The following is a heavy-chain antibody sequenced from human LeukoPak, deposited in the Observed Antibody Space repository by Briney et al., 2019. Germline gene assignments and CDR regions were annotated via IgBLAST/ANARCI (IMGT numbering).Heavy chain of an antibody. Sequence: GGSLRLSCAASGFTFSSYWMSWVRQAPGKGLEWVANIKQDGSEKYYVDSVKGRFTISRDNAKNSLYLQMNSLRAEDTAVYYCARDKVVVITTSYYFDYWGQGTLVTVSS. V-gene: IGHV3-7*01. D-gene: IGHD3-22*01. CDR2: IKQDGSEK. CDR1: GFTFSSYW. J-gene: IGHJ4*02. CDR3: ARDKVVVITTSYYFDY.